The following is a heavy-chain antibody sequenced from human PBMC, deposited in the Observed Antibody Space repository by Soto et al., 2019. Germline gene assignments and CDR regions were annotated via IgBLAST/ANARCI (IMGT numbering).Heavy chain of an antibody. V-gene: IGHV3-33*01. CDR1: GLTFGSYG. CDR2: IWFDGTNK. Sequence: QVQLVESGGGVVQPGRSLRLSCAASGLTFGSYGMHWVRQAPGKGLEWVAIIWFDGTNKYYSDSVKGRFTISRDNPKNTHYLQMNSLRAEDTAVYYCARDYGSGMDVWGQGTTVTVSS. D-gene: IGHD3-10*01. J-gene: IGHJ6*02. CDR3: ARDYGSGMDV.